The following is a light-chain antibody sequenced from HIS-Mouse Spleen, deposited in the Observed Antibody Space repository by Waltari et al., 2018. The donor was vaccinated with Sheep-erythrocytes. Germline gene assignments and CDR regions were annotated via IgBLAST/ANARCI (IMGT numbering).Light chain of an antibody. Sequence: DIQMTQSPSSLSASVGDRVTITCQASQDISNYLNWYQQKPGKAPKLLIYDASNLETGVPSRFSGSGSGTDFTLTISSLQPEDFVTYYCQQSYSTPPLTFGGGTKVEIK. CDR3: QQSYSTPPLT. CDR2: DAS. J-gene: IGKJ4*01. V-gene: IGKV1-39*01. CDR1: QDISNY.